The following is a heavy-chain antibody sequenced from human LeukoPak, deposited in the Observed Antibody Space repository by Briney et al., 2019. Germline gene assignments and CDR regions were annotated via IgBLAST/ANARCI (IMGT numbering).Heavy chain of an antibody. CDR3: ALQQLVGGRWFDP. V-gene: IGHV1-46*03. CDR2: INPSGGST. Sequence: SVKVFCKASGYTCTSHYMHWVRQAPGQGLEWMGIINPSGGSTSYAQKFQGRVTMTRDMSTSTVYMELSSLRSEDTAVYYCALQQLVGGRWFDPWGQGTLVTVSS. CDR1: GYTCTSHY. J-gene: IGHJ5*02. D-gene: IGHD6-13*01.